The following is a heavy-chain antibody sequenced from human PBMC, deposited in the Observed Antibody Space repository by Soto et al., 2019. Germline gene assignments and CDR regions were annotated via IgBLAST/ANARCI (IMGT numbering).Heavy chain of an antibody. V-gene: IGHV1-18*01. D-gene: IGHD3-3*01. J-gene: IGHJ4*02. CDR1: GYTFTSYG. CDR2: ISAYNGNT. CDR3: ARGVWTYYDVWSGYLGSDYFDY. Sequence: ASVKVSCKASGYTFTSYGISWVRRAPGQGLEWMGWISAYNGNTNYAQKLQGRVTMTTDTSTSTAYMELRSLRSDDTAVYYCARGVWTYYDVWSGYLGSDYFDYWGQGNRVTV.